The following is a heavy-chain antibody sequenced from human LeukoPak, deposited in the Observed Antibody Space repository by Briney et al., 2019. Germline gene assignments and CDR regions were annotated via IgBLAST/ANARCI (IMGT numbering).Heavy chain of an antibody. J-gene: IGHJ5*02. V-gene: IGHV3-48*03. D-gene: IGHD6-13*01. CDR3: ARGPYSSSWSAWFDP. Sequence: GGSLRLSCAASGFTFSSHEMNWVRQAPGKGLEWVSYISSSGTSIYYADTLKGRFTISRDNAKNSLYLQMNSLRAEDTAFYYCARGPYSSSWSAWFDPWGQGTLVTVSS. CDR2: ISSSGTSI. CDR1: GFTFSSHE.